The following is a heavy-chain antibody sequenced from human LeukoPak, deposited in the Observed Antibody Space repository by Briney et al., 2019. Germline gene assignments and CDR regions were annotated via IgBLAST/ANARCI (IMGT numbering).Heavy chain of an antibody. D-gene: IGHD3-9*01. V-gene: IGHV1-2*02. Sequence: GASVKVSCKASGYTFTGYYMHWVRQAPGQGLEWMGWINPNSGGTKYAQKFQGRVTLTRDTSISTAYMELSRLRSDDTAVYYCARVAIRYFDWLLFWGQGTLVTVSS. J-gene: IGHJ4*02. CDR2: INPNSGGT. CDR1: GYTFTGYY. CDR3: ARVAIRYFDWLLF.